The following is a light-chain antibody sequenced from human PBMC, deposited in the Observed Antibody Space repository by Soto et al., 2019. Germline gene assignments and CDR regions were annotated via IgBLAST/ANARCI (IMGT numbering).Light chain of an antibody. J-gene: IGKJ5*01. V-gene: IGKV1-9*01. CDR2: AES. CDR1: QGISSY. Sequence: DIQLTQSPSFLSASVGDRVTMTCRASQGISSYLAWYQQKPGKAPKLLIYAESTLQSAVPARFSGSRRGTEFTLTNSSLQPEDFATYYCQQLNSYPTFGQGTRREMK. CDR3: QQLNSYPT.